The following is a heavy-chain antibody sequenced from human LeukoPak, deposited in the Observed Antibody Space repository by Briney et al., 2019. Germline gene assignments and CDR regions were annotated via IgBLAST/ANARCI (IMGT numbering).Heavy chain of an antibody. J-gene: IGHJ6*03. CDR3: ARILAATAGSMDV. Sequence: PSETLSLTCTVSGGSISGYYWSLIRQPPGKGLEWIGYIYSSGSTNYNPSPKSRVTISEDTSKNQFSLNLTSVTAADTAVYYCARILAATAGSMDVWGRGTTVTVSS. D-gene: IGHD1-14*01. CDR2: IYSSGST. V-gene: IGHV4-59*01. CDR1: GGSISGYY.